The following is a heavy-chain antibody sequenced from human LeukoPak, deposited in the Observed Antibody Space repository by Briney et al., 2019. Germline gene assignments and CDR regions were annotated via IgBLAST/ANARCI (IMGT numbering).Heavy chain of an antibody. CDR2: INPNSGGT. J-gene: IGHJ4*02. Sequence: ASVKVSCKASGYAFTGYYMHWVRQAPGQGLEWMGWINPNSGGTNYAQKFQGRVTMTRDTSISTAYMELSRLRSDDTAVYYCARAGKFWGGYSYWGQGTLVTVSS. CDR3: ARAGKFWGGYSY. D-gene: IGHD3-3*01. V-gene: IGHV1-2*02. CDR1: GYAFTGYY.